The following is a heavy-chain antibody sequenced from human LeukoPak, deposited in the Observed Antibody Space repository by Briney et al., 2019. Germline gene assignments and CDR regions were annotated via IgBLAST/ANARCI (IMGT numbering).Heavy chain of an antibody. CDR1: GGTFSSYA. CDR3: ARGYCSSTSCFIQH. CDR2: IIPIFGTA. J-gene: IGHJ1*01. Sequence: SVKVSCKASGGTFSSYAISLVRQAPGQGLEWMGGIIPIFGTANYAQKFQGRVTITADESTSTAYMELSGLRSEDTAVYYCARGYCSSTSCFIQHWGQGTLVTVSS. V-gene: IGHV1-69*13. D-gene: IGHD2-2*01.